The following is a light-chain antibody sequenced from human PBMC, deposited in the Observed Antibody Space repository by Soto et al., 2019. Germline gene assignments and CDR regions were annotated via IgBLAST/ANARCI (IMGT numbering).Light chain of an antibody. Sequence: QSALTQPASVSGSPGQSITISCTGTSSDVGSYNLVSWYQQHPGKAPKLMIYEVSKRPSGVSNRFSGSKSGNTASLTISGLQAEDEADYYCCSYAGSSTLWVLGGGTKRTVL. CDR2: EVS. CDR3: CSYAGSSTLWV. CDR1: SSDVGSYNL. J-gene: IGLJ3*02. V-gene: IGLV2-23*02.